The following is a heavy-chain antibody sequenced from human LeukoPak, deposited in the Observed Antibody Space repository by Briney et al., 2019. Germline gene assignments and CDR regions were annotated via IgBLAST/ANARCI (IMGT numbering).Heavy chain of an antibody. V-gene: IGHV1-18*01. J-gene: IGHJ6*03. CDR2: ISAYNGNT. Sequence: ASVKVSCKASGYTFTSYGISWVHQAPGQGLEWMGWISAYNGNTNYAQKLQGRVTMTTDTSTSTAYMELRSLRSDDTAVYYCARTMIVALFGYYYMDVWGKGTTVTVSS. D-gene: IGHD3-22*01. CDR3: ARTMIVALFGYYYMDV. CDR1: GYTFTSYG.